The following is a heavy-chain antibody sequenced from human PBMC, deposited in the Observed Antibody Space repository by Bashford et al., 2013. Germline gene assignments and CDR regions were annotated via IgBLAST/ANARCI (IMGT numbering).Heavy chain of an antibody. J-gene: IGHJ5*01. Sequence: GGSLRLSCAASGFTFNTYAISWSARLQGRAWSGVSAIGISAGSTYYADSVKGRFTISRDNSKNTLYLQMNSLRAEDTAVYYCAKDSRYCSTTSCQFDSWGQGTLVTVSS. CDR1: GFTFNTYA. V-gene: IGHV3-23*01. D-gene: IGHD2-2*01. CDR2: IGISAGST. CDR3: AKDSRYCSTTSCQFDS.